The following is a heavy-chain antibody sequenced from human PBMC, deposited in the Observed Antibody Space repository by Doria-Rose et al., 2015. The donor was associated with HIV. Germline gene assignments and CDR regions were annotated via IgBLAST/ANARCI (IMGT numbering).Heavy chain of an antibody. J-gene: IGHJ4*02. CDR2: IFSYDER. V-gene: IGHV2-26*01. D-gene: IGHD6-13*01. Sequence: QITLKESGPVLVKPTETLTLTCTVSGVSLSSPGMGVSWIRQPPGKALEWLATIFSYDERSYKTSRKSRLTISRGTSKSQVVLTMTDMDPVDTATYYCARIKSSRWYHKYYFDFWGQGTLVIVSA. CDR3: ARIKSSRWYHKYYFDF. CDR1: GVSLSSPGMG.